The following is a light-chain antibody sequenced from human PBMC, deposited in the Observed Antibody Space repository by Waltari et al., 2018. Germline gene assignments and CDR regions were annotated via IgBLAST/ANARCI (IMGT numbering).Light chain of an antibody. CDR1: SSDVGGYNF. Sequence: QSALTQPASVSGSPGQSITIPCTGTSSDVGGYNFVSWYQQHPGKAPNLLINDVSKRPSGVSNRFSGSKSGNTASLTISGLQAEDEADYYCSSYTSTNTYVFGTGTEVTVL. J-gene: IGLJ1*01. V-gene: IGLV2-14*03. CDR2: DVS. CDR3: SSYTSTNTYV.